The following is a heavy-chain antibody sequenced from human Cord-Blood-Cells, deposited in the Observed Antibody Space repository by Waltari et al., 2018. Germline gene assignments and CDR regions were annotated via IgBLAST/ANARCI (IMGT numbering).Heavy chain of an antibody. CDR2: ISSSSSYI. J-gene: IGHJ4*02. CDR1: GLPFSSYS. CDR3: ARNDDFWSGYDY. D-gene: IGHD3-3*01. Sequence: EVQLVESGGGLVKPGGSLRLSCAASGLPFSSYSMNWVRQAPGKGLEWVSSISSSSSYIYYADSVKGRFTISRDNAKNSLYLQMNSLRAEDTAVYYCARNDDFWSGYDYWGQGTLVTVSS. V-gene: IGHV3-21*01.